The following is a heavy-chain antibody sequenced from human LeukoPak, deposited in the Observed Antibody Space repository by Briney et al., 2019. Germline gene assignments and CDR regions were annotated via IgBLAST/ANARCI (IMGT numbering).Heavy chain of an antibody. Sequence: GASVKVSCKASGYTFTSYGISWVRQAPGQGLEWMGIINPSGGSTSYAQKFQGRVTMTRDTSTSTVYMELSSLRSEDAAVYYCARGDDILTGYYIWDYWGQGTLVTVSS. CDR3: ARGDDILTGYYIWDY. CDR1: GYTFTSYG. CDR2: INPSGGST. D-gene: IGHD3-9*01. J-gene: IGHJ4*02. V-gene: IGHV1-46*01.